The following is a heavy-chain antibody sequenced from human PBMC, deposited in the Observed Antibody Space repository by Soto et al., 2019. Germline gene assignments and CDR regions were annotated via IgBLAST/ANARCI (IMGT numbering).Heavy chain of an antibody. CDR1: GFTFSSYS. CDR3: ARALKKSCTNGVCYTPPPGFDY. D-gene: IGHD2-8*01. V-gene: IGHV3-21*01. CDR2: ISSSSSYI. Sequence: GGSLRLSCAASGFTFSSYSMNWVRQAPGKGLEWVSSISSSSSYIYYADSVKGRFTISRDNAKNSLYLQMNSLRAEDTAVYYCARALKKSCTNGVCYTPPPGFDYWGRGTLVTVPQ. J-gene: IGHJ4*02.